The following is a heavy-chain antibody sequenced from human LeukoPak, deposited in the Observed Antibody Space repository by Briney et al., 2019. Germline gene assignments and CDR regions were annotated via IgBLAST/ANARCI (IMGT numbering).Heavy chain of an antibody. V-gene: IGHV4-59*01. CDR1: GGSISSYY. CDR2: IYYSGST. J-gene: IGHJ4*02. D-gene: IGHD3-22*01. Sequence: SKTLSLTCTVSGGSISSYYWSWIRQPPGKGLEWIGYIYYSGSTNYNPSLKSRVTISVDTSKNQFSLKLSSVTAADTAVYYCARARGGRYDSSGYRIDYWGQGTLVTVSS. CDR3: ARARGGRYDSSGYRIDY.